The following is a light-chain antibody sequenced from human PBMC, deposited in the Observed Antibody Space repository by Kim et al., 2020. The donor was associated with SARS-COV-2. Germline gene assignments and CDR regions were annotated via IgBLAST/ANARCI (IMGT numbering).Light chain of an antibody. J-gene: IGKJ2*01. CDR3: QQCYSDLYT. Sequence: DIQMTQSPSSLSASVGDRVTITCRASQSISNYLNWYQQKPGKAPKLLIYAASSLQSGVPSKFSGSGSGTDFTLTIRSLQPEDFATYYCQQCYSDLYTCGQGTKLEI. CDR2: AAS. V-gene: IGKV1-39*01. CDR1: QSISNY.